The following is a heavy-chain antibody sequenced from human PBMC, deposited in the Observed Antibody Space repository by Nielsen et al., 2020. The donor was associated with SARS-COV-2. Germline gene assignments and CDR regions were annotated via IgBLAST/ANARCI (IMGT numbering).Heavy chain of an antibody. D-gene: IGHD6-13*01. V-gene: IGHV3-30*18. CDR2: IPYDGSNK. J-gene: IGHJ4*02. CDR3: AKEPSSSWYVFDY. Sequence: GESLKISCAASGFTFSSYGMHWVRQAPGKGLEWVAVIPYDGSNKYYADSVKGRFTISRDNSKNTLYLQMNSLRAEDTAVYYCAKEPSSSWYVFDYWGQGTLVTVSS. CDR1: GFTFSSYG.